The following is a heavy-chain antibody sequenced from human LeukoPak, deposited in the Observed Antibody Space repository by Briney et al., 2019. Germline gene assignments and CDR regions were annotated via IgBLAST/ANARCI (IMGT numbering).Heavy chain of an antibody. CDR1: GFTFSSYW. CDR3: AKGGMVRGEYDY. Sequence: GGSLRLSCSASGFTFSSYWMNWVRQAPGKGLEWVSGISGSAGSTYSADSVKGRFTISRDNSKNTLYLQMNTLRVEDTAVYYCAKGGMVRGEYDYWGQGTLVTVSS. J-gene: IGHJ4*02. V-gene: IGHV3-23*01. D-gene: IGHD3-10*01. CDR2: ISGSAGST.